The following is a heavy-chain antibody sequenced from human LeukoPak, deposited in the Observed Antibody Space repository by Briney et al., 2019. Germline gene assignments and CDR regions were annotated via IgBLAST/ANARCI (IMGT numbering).Heavy chain of an antibody. Sequence: ASETLSLTCKVSGDSIRSMSYYWGWNRQSPGKGLEWIATVYSSGTTYFNPSVKSRVTIFMDPSKNQFSLKLTSVTAADTAVYYCARQAGGGNDAFDIWGQGKMVTVFS. CDR2: VYSSGTT. CDR3: ARQAGGGNDAFDI. CDR1: GDSIRSMSYY. V-gene: IGHV4-39*01. D-gene: IGHD1-14*01. J-gene: IGHJ3*02.